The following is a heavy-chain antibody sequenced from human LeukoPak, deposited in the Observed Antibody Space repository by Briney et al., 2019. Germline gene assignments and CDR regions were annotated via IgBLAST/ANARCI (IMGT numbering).Heavy chain of an antibody. D-gene: IGHD1-14*01. Sequence: PRGSLRHSSVTSGFTFSRYSMRWVRQAPGKGLEWVSSIYFTGNYISYADSVKGRFTISRDNAKNSLYLQMNSLRAEDTAVYYCAREVNPIGNFDYWGQGTLVTVSS. V-gene: IGHV3-21*01. CDR2: IYFTGNYI. J-gene: IGHJ4*02. CDR3: AREVNPIGNFDY. CDR1: GFTFSRYS.